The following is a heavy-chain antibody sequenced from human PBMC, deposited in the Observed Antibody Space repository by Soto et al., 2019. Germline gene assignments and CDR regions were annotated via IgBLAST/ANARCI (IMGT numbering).Heavy chain of an antibody. V-gene: IGHV1-18*01. CDR2: ISAYNGNT. D-gene: IGHD5-12*01. J-gene: IGHJ3*02. Sequence: ASVKGSCKASGYTFTSYGISWVRQAPGQGHEWMGWISAYNGNTNYAQKLQGRVTMTTDTSTSTAYMELRSLRSDDTAVYYCARDAVATMAFDIWGQGTMVTVSS. CDR1: GYTFTSYG. CDR3: ARDAVATMAFDI.